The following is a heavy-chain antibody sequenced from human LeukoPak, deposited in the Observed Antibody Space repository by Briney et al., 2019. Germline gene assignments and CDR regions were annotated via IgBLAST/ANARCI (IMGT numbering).Heavy chain of an antibody. CDR3: ARADSRDY. Sequence: EASVKVSCKASGYTFSDYYVHWVRQAPGQGLEWMGWINPNSGGTNCAQKFQGRVTMTRDTSISTAYMELSSLISDDSALYYCARADSRDYWGQGILVTVSS. V-gene: IGHV1-2*02. CDR2: INPNSGGT. J-gene: IGHJ4*02. CDR1: GYTFSDYY.